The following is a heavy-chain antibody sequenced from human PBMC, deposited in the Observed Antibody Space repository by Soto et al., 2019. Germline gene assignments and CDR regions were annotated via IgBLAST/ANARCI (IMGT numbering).Heavy chain of an antibody. CDR2: LSDSGDSI. CDR3: ANSFRSVTFDY. CDR1: GFTFNRHA. J-gene: IGHJ4*02. Sequence: GGSLRLSCTASGFTFNRHAMTWVRQAPGKGLEWVSGLSDSGDSIYYPDSMKGRFTISRDNSMSTLYLQMNTLRAEDTAVYYCANSFRSVTFDYWGQGTLVTVSS. D-gene: IGHD2-15*01. V-gene: IGHV3-23*01.